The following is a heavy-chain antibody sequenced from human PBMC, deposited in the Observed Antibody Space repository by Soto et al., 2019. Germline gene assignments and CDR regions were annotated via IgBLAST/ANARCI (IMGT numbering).Heavy chain of an antibody. Sequence: PSETLSLTCTVSGGSISNYYWSLIRQPPGKGLDYIWYISYSGTTNYNPSLKSRVTISVDTSKNQLSLKLTSVTAADTAMYFCARTDYYDSSGSFGYWGQGTLVTVSS. CDR1: GGSISNYY. V-gene: IGHV4-59*01. J-gene: IGHJ4*02. CDR2: ISYSGTT. D-gene: IGHD3-22*01. CDR3: ARTDYYDSSGSFGY.